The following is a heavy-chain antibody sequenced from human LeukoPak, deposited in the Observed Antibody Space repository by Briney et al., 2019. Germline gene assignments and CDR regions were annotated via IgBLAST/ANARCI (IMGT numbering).Heavy chain of an antibody. Sequence: GGSLRLSCAASGFTFSSYGMHWVRQAPGKGLEWVAFIRYDGSNKYYADSVKGRFTISRDNSKNTLYLQMNSLRAEDTAVYYCAKDGDYYDSSGYPSTWGQGTLVTVSS. CDR2: IRYDGSNK. CDR1: GFTFSSYG. V-gene: IGHV3-30*02. CDR3: AKDGDYYDSSGYPST. D-gene: IGHD3-22*01. J-gene: IGHJ4*02.